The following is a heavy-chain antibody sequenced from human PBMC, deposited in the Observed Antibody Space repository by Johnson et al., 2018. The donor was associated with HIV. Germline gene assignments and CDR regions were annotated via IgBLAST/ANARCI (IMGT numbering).Heavy chain of an antibody. CDR1: GFTFSSYA. Sequence: QVQLVESGGGVVQPGRSLRLSCAASGFTFSSYAMHWVRQAPGKGLEWVAVISYDGNNKFQADSVKGRFTISRDNSKNTLYLQMNSLRAEDTAVYYCAKGHHLLSIAARPYKPIDIWGQGTMVTVSS. V-gene: IGHV3-30-3*01. D-gene: IGHD6-6*01. J-gene: IGHJ3*02. CDR2: ISYDGNNK. CDR3: AKGHHLLSIAARPYKPIDI.